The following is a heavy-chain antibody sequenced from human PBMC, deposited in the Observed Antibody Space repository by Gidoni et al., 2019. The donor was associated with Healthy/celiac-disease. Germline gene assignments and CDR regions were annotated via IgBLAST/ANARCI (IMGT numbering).Heavy chain of an antibody. CDR1: GFTFSSFW. CDR3: ARWGGDYDY. Sequence: EVQLVESGGGLVQPGGSLRLSCEAYGFTFSSFWMSGVRQAPGKGLEWVANIKQDGSEKYYVDSVKGRFTISRDNAKNSLYLQMNSLRAEDTAVYYCARWGGDYDYWGQGTLVTVSS. CDR2: IKQDGSEK. D-gene: IGHD4-17*01. V-gene: IGHV3-7*01. J-gene: IGHJ4*02.